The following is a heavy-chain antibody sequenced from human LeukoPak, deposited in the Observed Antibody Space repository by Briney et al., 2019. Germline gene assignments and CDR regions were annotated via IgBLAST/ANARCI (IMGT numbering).Heavy chain of an antibody. V-gene: IGHV3-33*01. J-gene: IGHJ3*02. CDR3: ASARPTSSWTAFDI. CDR1: GFTFSSYV. Sequence: GGPLRLSYAASGFTFSSYVMHWVRQAPGKGLEWVTIIWFDGNNKYYADSVKGRFTISRDNSKNTLYLQMNSLRAEDTAVYYCASARPTSSWTAFDIWGQGTMVTVSS. D-gene: IGHD6-13*01. CDR2: IWFDGNNK.